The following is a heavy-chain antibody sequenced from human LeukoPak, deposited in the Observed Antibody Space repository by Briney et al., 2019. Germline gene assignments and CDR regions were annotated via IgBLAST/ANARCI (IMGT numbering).Heavy chain of an antibody. Sequence: PSETLSLTCAVSGYSLSSGYYWGWIRQPPGKGLEWIGSIYHSGSTYYNPSLKSRVTISVDTSKNQFSLELSSVTAADTAVYYCARITSYDYVWGSYRQDWFDPWGQGTLVTVSS. CDR3: ARITSYDYVWGSYRQDWFDP. J-gene: IGHJ5*02. CDR1: GYSLSSGYY. V-gene: IGHV4-38-2*01. CDR2: IYHSGST. D-gene: IGHD3-16*02.